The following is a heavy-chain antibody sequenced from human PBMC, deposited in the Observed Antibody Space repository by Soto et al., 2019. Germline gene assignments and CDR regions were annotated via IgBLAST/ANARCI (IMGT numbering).Heavy chain of an antibody. CDR3: AGGGVRGVITRTRDYYGMDV. J-gene: IGHJ6*02. CDR2: IYPGDSDT. V-gene: IGHV5-51*01. CDR1: WYSLTHYW. D-gene: IGHD3-10*01. Sequence: GESLKIFCKGFWYSLTHYWIGWVRQMPGKSLGWMGIIYPGDSDTRYSPSFQGQVTISADKSISTAYLQWSSLKASDTAMYYCAGGGVRGVITRTRDYYGMDVWGQGTTVTVSS.